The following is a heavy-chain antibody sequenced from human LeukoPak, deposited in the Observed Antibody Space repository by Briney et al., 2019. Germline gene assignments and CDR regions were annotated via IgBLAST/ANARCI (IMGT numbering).Heavy chain of an antibody. CDR3: AKVRYSSGWYDAFDI. CDR2: ITRSGDST. D-gene: IGHD6-19*01. CDR1: GFTLSSYA. V-gene: IGHV3-23*01. Sequence: GGSLRLSCAASGFTLSSYAMNWVRQAPGKGLEWVSVITRSGDSTYYADSVKGRFTISRDNSKNTLYLQMNSLRAEDTAVYYCAKVRYSSGWYDAFDIWGQGTMVTVSS. J-gene: IGHJ3*02.